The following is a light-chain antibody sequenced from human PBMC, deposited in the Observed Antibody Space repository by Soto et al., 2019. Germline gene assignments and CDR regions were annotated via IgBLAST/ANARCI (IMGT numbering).Light chain of an antibody. CDR3: QSYDRSLSGWV. Sequence: QSVLTQPPSVSGAPGQRVTISCTGSSSNIGAGYNVHWYQQLPGTAPKLLIYGNSNRPSGVPDRFSGSKSGTSASLAITGLQAEDGADYYCQSYDRSLSGWVFGGGTKLTVL. J-gene: IGLJ3*02. CDR1: SSNIGAGYN. CDR2: GNS. V-gene: IGLV1-40*01.